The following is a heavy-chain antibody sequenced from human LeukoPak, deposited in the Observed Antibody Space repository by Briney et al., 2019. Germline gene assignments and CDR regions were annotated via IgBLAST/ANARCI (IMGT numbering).Heavy chain of an antibody. D-gene: IGHD5-18*01. CDR2: VYYSGST. CDR1: GGSISSSSYY. J-gene: IGHJ5*02. CDR3: ARDRRDVDTAMATRNWFDP. Sequence: SETLSLTCTVSGGSISSSSYYWGWIRQPPGKGLEWIGSVYYSGSTYYNPSLKSRVTISVDTSKNQFSLKLSSVTAADTAVYYCARDRRDVDTAMATRNWFDPWGQGTLVTVSS. V-gene: IGHV4-39*07.